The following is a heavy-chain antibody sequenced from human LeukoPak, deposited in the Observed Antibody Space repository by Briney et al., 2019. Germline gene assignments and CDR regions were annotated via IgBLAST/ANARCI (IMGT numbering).Heavy chain of an antibody. CDR3: ARGGLRYFAR. CDR2: IKEDGSEK. Sequence: GGSLRLSCAASGFTFSSHWMSWVRQAPGKGLEWVANIKEDGSEKYYVDSVKGRFTISRGNAKNSLYLQMNSLRAEDTAVYYCARGGLRYFARWGQGTLVTVSS. V-gene: IGHV3-7*04. J-gene: IGHJ1*01. CDR1: GFTFSSHW. D-gene: IGHD3-9*01.